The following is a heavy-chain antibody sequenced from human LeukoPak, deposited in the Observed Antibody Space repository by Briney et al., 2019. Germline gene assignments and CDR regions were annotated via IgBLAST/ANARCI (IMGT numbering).Heavy chain of an antibody. J-gene: IGHJ5*02. Sequence: VKVSCKASGGTFSSYAISWVRQAPGQGLEWMGGIIPIFGTANYAQKFQGRVTITRDTSASTAYMELSSLRSEDTALYYCARDGSSSWYGWFDPWGQGTLVTVSS. CDR1: GGTFSSYA. V-gene: IGHV1-69*13. D-gene: IGHD6-13*01. CDR2: IIPIFGTA. CDR3: ARDGSSSWYGWFDP.